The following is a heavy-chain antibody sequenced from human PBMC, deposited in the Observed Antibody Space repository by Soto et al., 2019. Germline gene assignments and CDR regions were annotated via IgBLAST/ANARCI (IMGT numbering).Heavy chain of an antibody. V-gene: IGHV1-8*01. J-gene: IGHJ6*02. CDR3: ARERTGTTRLAV. CDR1: GYTFTSYD. Sequence: QVQLVQSGAEVKKPGASVKVSCKASGYTFTSYDINWVRQATGQGLEWMGWMNPNSGNTGYAQKFPSTVNNTRNTPNITAYMDLSSLTSEYTAVSSCARERTGTTRLAVWGQGTTVTVSS. D-gene: IGHD1-1*01. CDR2: MNPNSGNT.